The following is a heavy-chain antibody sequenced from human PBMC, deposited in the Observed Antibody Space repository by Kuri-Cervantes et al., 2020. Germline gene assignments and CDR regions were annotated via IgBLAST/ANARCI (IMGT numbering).Heavy chain of an antibody. CDR1: GFTFSDYY. Sequence: LSLTCAASGFTFSDYYMSWIRQAPGKGLEWVSYISSSGSTIYYADSVKGRFTISRDNAKNSLYLQMNSLRAGDTAVYYCARDNVDTASIDYWGQGTLVTVSS. D-gene: IGHD5-18*01. V-gene: IGHV3-11*04. CDR2: ISSSGSTI. CDR3: ARDNVDTASIDY. J-gene: IGHJ4*02.